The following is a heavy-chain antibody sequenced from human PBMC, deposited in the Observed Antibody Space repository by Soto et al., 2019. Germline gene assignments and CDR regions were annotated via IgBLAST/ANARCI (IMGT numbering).Heavy chain of an antibody. J-gene: IGHJ4*02. D-gene: IGHD3-16*01. CDR1: GFTFSSYA. Sequence: EVQLLESGGGLVQPGGSLRLSCAASGFTFSSYAMSWVRQAPGKGLEWVSAISGSGGSTYYADSVKGRFTISRDNSKNTLYLQMNSLRAEDTAVYYCATDQDYIWGSLDYWGQGTLVTVSS. CDR2: ISGSGGST. V-gene: IGHV3-23*01. CDR3: ATDQDYIWGSLDY.